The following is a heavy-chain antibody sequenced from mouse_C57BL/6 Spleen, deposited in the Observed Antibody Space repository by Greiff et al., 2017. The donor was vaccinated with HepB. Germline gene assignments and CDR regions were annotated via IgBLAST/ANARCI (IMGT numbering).Heavy chain of an antibody. CDR1: GYTFTSYW. V-gene: IGHV1-55*01. CDR3: ARTYYYGSSYGYFDV. CDR2: IYPGSGST. Sequence: QVQLQQPGAELVKPGASVKMSCKASGYTFTSYWITWVKQRPGQGLEWIGDIYPGSGSTNYNEKFKSKATLTVDTSSSTAYMQLSSLTSEDSAVYYCARTYYYGSSYGYFDVWGTGTTVTVSS. D-gene: IGHD1-1*01. J-gene: IGHJ1*03.